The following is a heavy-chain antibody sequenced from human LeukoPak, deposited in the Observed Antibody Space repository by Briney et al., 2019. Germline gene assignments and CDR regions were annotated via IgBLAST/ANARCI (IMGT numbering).Heavy chain of an antibody. CDR3: ARGKNDYGDYVFDY. CDR1: VGTFSSYA. CDR2: IIPIFGTA. D-gene: IGHD4-17*01. Sequence: ASVKVSCKASVGTFSSYAINWVRQAPGQGLEWMGGIIPIFGTANYAQKFQGRVTITADESTSTAYMELSSLRSEDTAVYYCARGKNDYGDYVFDYWGQGTLVTVSS. J-gene: IGHJ4*02. V-gene: IGHV1-69*13.